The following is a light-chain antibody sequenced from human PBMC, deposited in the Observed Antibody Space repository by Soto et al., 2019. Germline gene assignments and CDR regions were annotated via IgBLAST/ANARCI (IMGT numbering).Light chain of an antibody. CDR1: QSVSSSY. J-gene: IGKJ2*01. CDR3: QQYTNSPMYT. Sequence: EIVLTQSPGTLSVSPGERATLSCRASQSVSSSYLAWYQQRPGQAPRLLIYGASSRATGIPDRFSGSGSGTDFTLTISRLEPEDFAVYYCQQYTNSPMYTFGQGTKLEIK. V-gene: IGKV3-20*01. CDR2: GAS.